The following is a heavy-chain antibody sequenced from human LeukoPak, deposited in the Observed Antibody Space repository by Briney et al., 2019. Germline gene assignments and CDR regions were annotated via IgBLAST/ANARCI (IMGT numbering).Heavy chain of an antibody. Sequence: PSETLSLTCTVSGYSISSGYYWGWIRQPPGKGLEWIGSIYHSGSTYYNPSLKSRVTISVDTSKNQFSLKLSSVTAADTAVYYCARGSRDYGDYWGQGTLVTVSS. J-gene: IGHJ4*02. D-gene: IGHD4-17*01. V-gene: IGHV4-38-2*02. CDR1: GYSISSGYY. CDR2: IYHSGST. CDR3: ARGSRDYGDY.